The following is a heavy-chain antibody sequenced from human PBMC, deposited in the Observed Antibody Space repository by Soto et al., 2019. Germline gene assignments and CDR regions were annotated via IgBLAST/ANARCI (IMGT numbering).Heavy chain of an antibody. CDR1: GGSISSYY. J-gene: IGHJ4*02. D-gene: IGHD6-19*01. V-gene: IGHV4-59*01. Sequence: SETLSLTCTVSGGSISSYYWSWIRQPPGKGLEWIGYIYYSGSTNYNPSLKSRVTISVDTSKNQFSLKLSSVTAADTAVYYCARETGYSSGWHGYYFDYWGQGTLVTVSS. CDR2: IYYSGST. CDR3: ARETGYSSGWHGYYFDY.